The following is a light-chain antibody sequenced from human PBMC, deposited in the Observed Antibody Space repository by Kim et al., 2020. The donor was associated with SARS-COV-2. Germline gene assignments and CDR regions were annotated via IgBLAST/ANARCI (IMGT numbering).Light chain of an antibody. CDR3: AAWDDSLSGWV. Sequence: GQSVTFSCSGSSPNLGHNRACWYQLVPETAPKLLIHRNDQRPSGVPDRFSGSKSGTSASLSIRGLRSEDEAVYHCAAWDDSLSGWVFGGGTTLTVL. CDR2: RND. V-gene: IGLV1-47*01. CDR1: SPNLGHNR. J-gene: IGLJ3*02.